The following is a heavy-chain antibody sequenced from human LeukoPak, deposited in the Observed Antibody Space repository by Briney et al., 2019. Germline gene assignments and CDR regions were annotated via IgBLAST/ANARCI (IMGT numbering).Heavy chain of an antibody. V-gene: IGHV1-69*13. CDR1: GGTFSSYA. Sequence: ASVKVSCKASGGTFSSYAISWVRQAPGQGLEWMGGIIPIFGTANYAQKFQGRVTITADESTSTAYMELRSLRSDDTAVYYCARGEAVAGIVYFDYWGQGTLVTVSS. CDR3: ARGEAVAGIVYFDY. D-gene: IGHD6-19*01. CDR2: IIPIFGTA. J-gene: IGHJ4*02.